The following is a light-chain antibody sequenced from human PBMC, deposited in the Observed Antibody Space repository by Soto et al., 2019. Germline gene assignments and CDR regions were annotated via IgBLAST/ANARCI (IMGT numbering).Light chain of an antibody. J-gene: IGKJ2*01. CDR1: QSVSSSY. CDR2: GAS. CDR3: QQYGSSPRT. Sequence: EIVLTQSPGTLSLSPGERATLSCRASQSVSSSYLAWYQQKPGQAPRLLIYGASSRATGIPDRFSGSGSGTHFTLTISRLEPDDFAVYYCQQYGSSPRTFSQGTKLEIK. V-gene: IGKV3-20*01.